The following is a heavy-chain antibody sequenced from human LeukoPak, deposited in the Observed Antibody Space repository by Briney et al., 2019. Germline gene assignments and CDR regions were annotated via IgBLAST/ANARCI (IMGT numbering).Heavy chain of an antibody. CDR1: GGSISSGGYY. V-gene: IGHV4-31*03. D-gene: IGHD1-14*01. CDR2: IYYSGST. CDR3: ARDNPVRNWFDP. Sequence: SETLSLTCTVSGGSISSGGYYWSWIRQHPGKGLEWIGYIYYSGSTYYNPSLKSRVTISVDTSKNQFSLKLSSVTAADTAVYYCARDNPVRNWFDPWGQGTLVTVSS. J-gene: IGHJ5*02.